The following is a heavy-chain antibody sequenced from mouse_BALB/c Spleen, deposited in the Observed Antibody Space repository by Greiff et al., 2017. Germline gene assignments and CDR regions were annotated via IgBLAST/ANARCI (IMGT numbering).Heavy chain of an antibody. Sequence: QVQLQQSGAELMKPGASVKISCKATGYTFSSYWIEWVKQRPGHGLEWIGEILPGSGSTNYNEKFKGKATFTADTSSNTAYMQLSSLTSEDSAVYYCARNGNYPYYYAMDYWGQGTSVTVSS. CDR2: ILPGSGST. J-gene: IGHJ4*01. V-gene: IGHV1-9*01. D-gene: IGHD2-1*01. CDR1: GYTFSSYW. CDR3: ARNGNYPYYYAMDY.